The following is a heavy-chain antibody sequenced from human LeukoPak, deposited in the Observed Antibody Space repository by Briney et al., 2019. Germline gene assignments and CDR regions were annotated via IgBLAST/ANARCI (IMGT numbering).Heavy chain of an antibody. CDR1: GGSISSYY. CDR2: IYYSGST. D-gene: IGHD6-13*01. J-gene: IGHJ4*02. Sequence: PSETLSLTCTVSGGSISSYYWSWIRQPPGKGLEWIGYIYYSGSTNYNPSLKSRVTISVDTSKNQFSLKLSSVTAADTAVYYCARGGIAAAGHHFDYWGQGTLVTVSS. V-gene: IGHV4-59*01. CDR3: ARGGIAAAGHHFDY.